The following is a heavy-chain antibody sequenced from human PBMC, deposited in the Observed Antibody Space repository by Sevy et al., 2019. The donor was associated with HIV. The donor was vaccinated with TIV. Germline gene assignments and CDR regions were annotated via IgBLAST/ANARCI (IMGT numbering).Heavy chain of an antibody. Sequence: GGSLRLSCAASGFTFSSYAMHWVRRAPGKGLEWVAVISYDGSNKYYADSVKGRFTISRDNSKNTLYLQMNSLRAEDTAVYYCARGLGYYDSSGYYHLEFPFDYWGQGTLVTVSS. D-gene: IGHD3-22*01. CDR1: GFTFSSYA. V-gene: IGHV3-30-3*01. CDR2: ISYDGSNK. J-gene: IGHJ4*02. CDR3: ARGLGYYDSSGYYHLEFPFDY.